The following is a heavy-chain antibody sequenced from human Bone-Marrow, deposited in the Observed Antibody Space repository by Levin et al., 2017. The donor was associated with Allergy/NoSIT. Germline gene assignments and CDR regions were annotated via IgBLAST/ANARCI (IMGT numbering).Heavy chain of an antibody. V-gene: IGHV1-18*01. CDR1: DHIFTNYD. J-gene: IGHJ4*02. Sequence: GASVKVSCKASDHIFTNYDISWVRQAPGQGLEWMGWVSRDNGYIHSEQKFRGRVTMTTDASTTTAYMELSGLRSDDTAVYYCTTRDAWHDGTYWGQGALVTVSS. CDR3: TTRDAWHDGTY. CDR2: VSRDNGYI. D-gene: IGHD1-1*01.